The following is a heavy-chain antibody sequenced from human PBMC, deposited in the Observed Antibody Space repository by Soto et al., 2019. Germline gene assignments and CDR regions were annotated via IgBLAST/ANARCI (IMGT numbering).Heavy chain of an antibody. CDR1: GGSISSGGYS. CDR2: IYHSGST. V-gene: IGHV4-30-2*03. Sequence: SETLSLTCAVSGGSISSGGYSWSWIRQPPGKGLEWIGYIYHSGSTYYNPSLKSRVTISVDTSKNQFSLKLSSVTAADTAVYYCARHHYYDSSGYLDWFDPWGQGTLVTVSS. CDR3: ARHHYYDSSGYLDWFDP. D-gene: IGHD3-22*01. J-gene: IGHJ5*02.